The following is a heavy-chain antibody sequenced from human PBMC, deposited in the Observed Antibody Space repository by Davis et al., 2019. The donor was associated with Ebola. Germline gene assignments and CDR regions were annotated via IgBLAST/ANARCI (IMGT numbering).Heavy chain of an antibody. D-gene: IGHD3-3*01. CDR3: AKSGLSFGVVKYHYGMDV. CDR1: GFTFSSYG. Sequence: PGGSLRLSCAASGFTFSSYGMHWVRQAPGKGLVWVSRINSDGTKTGYADSARGRFTISRNNAKNTLYLQMNSLRAEDTAVYYCAKSGLSFGVVKYHYGMDVWGKGTTVTVSS. V-gene: IGHV3-74*01. CDR2: INSDGTKT. J-gene: IGHJ6*04.